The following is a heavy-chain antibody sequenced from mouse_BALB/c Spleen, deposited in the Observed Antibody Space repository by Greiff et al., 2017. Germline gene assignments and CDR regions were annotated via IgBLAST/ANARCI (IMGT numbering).Heavy chain of an antibody. J-gene: IGHJ3*01. CDR1: GFTFSSYG. CDR2: ISSGGSYT. D-gene: IGHD2-14*01. V-gene: IGHV5-6*02. CDR3: ARHGYRYDVDY. Sequence: EVMLVESGGDLVKPGGSLKLSCAASGFTFSSYGMSWVRQTPDKRLEWVATISSGGSYTYYPDSVKGRFTISRDNAKNTLYLQMSSLKSEDTAMYYCARHGYRYDVDYWGQGTLVTVSA.